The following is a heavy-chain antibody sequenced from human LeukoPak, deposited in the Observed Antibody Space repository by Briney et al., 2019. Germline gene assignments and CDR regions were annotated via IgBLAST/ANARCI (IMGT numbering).Heavy chain of an antibody. J-gene: IGHJ4*02. CDR2: IYIDGSST. Sequence: GGSLRLSCAASGFTFSSYWMHWVRQAPGKGLVWVSRIYIDGSSTSYADSVKVRFTISRDNAKNTLYLQMNSLRDEDTAVYYCARGLDGSFDYWGLGTLVTVSS. V-gene: IGHV3-74*01. D-gene: IGHD1-14*01. CDR3: ARGLDGSFDY. CDR1: GFTFSSYW.